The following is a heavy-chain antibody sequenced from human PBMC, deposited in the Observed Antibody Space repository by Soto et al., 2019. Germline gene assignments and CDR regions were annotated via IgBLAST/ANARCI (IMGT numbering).Heavy chain of an antibody. Sequence: QIRLVQSGGEVRTPGASVKVSCKASGYTFSSYGITWVRQAPGQGLEWLGWINPSSGETNYAQKFQGRVTVTTHTSTTTGYMELRNLTFDDTAVYYCARDWYPRFDPWGQGTLVTVSS. CDR2: INPSSGET. D-gene: IGHD6-13*01. V-gene: IGHV1-18*01. CDR3: ARDWYPRFDP. J-gene: IGHJ5*02. CDR1: GYTFSSYG.